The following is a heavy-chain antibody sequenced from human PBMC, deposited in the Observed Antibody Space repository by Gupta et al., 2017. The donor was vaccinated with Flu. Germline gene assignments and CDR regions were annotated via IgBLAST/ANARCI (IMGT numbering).Heavy chain of an antibody. D-gene: IGHD3-22*01. Sequence: QLPLQESGPGLVKPSETLSLTCIVSGGSINSGSHFWGWIRQPPGNGLEWFGSIYYRGSTYYNPSFKSRVIISVDTAKNQFSLKLSSVTAADTAVFYCARIMHYYESCGYYWDYWGQGTLVTVPS. V-gene: IGHV4-39*01. CDR3: ARIMHYYESCGYYWDY. CDR1: GGSINSGSHF. J-gene: IGHJ4*02. CDR2: IYYRGST.